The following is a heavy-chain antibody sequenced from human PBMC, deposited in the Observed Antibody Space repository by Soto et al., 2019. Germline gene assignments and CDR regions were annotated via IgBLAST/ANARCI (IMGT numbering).Heavy chain of an antibody. D-gene: IGHD3-22*01. J-gene: IGHJ4*02. CDR2: LNGGGSNT. CDR3: AKDKDGVITRSHFDY. V-gene: IGHV3-23*01. Sequence: EGQLLQSGGGLVQPGGSLRLSCTGSGFIFSSYAMSWVRQAPGKGLEWISGLNGGGSNTLYADSVKGRFTISRDNFKNTLYLQMNSLRAEDTAVYYCAKDKDGVITRSHFDYWGQGNLVIVSS. CDR1: GFIFSSYA.